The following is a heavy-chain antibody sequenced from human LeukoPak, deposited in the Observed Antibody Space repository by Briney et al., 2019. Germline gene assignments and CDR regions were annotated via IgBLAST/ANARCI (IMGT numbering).Heavy chain of an antibody. D-gene: IGHD3-10*01. CDR3: ARDRSGSGSYIGY. Sequence: ASVKVSCKASGYTFTGYYMHWVRQAPGQGLKWMGWINPNSGGTNYAQKFQGRVTMTRDTSISTAYMELSRLRSDDTAVYYCARDRSGSGSYIGYWGQGTLVTVSS. CDR1: GYTFTGYY. V-gene: IGHV1-2*02. CDR2: INPNSGGT. J-gene: IGHJ4*02.